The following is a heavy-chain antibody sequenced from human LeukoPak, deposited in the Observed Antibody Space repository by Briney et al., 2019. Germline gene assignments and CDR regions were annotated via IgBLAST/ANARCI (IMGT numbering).Heavy chain of an antibody. V-gene: IGHV4-34*01. Sequence: SETLSLTCAVYGGSFSGYYWSWIRQPPGKGLEWIGEIKHSGGTNYNASLKSRVTISVDTSKNQFSLKLSSVTAADTAVYYCAREEDCSGGICYLGNAFDIWGQGTMVTVSS. CDR1: GGSFSGYY. D-gene: IGHD2-15*01. J-gene: IGHJ3*02. CDR3: AREEDCSGGICYLGNAFDI. CDR2: IKHSGGT.